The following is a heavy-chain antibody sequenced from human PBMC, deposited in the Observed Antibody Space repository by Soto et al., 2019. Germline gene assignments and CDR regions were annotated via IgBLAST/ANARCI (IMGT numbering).Heavy chain of an antibody. CDR3: ARGLGTTVLLGAFDI. D-gene: IGHD4-17*01. J-gene: IGHJ3*02. CDR1: GFTFSSYS. Sequence: EVQLVESGGGLVKPGGSLRLSCAASGFTFSSYSMNWVRQAPGKGLEWVSSISSSSSYIYYADSVKGRFTISRDNAKNSLYLQMHSLRAEDTAVYYCARGLGTTVLLGAFDIWGQGTMVTVSS. CDR2: ISSSSSYI. V-gene: IGHV3-21*01.